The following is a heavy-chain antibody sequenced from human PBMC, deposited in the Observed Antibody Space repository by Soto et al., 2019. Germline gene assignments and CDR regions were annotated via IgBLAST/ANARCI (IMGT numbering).Heavy chain of an antibody. J-gene: IGHJ6*02. CDR1: GYTFTSYG. CDR2: ISAYNGNT. V-gene: IGHV1-18*01. Sequence: GASVKVSCKASGYTFTSYGISWVRQAPGQGLEWMGWISAYNGNTNYAQKLQGGVTMTTDTSTSTAYMDLRSLRSDDTAVYYCARDSKRYYDILTGLRYYYGMDVWGQGTTVTV. D-gene: IGHD3-9*01. CDR3: ARDSKRYYDILTGLRYYYGMDV.